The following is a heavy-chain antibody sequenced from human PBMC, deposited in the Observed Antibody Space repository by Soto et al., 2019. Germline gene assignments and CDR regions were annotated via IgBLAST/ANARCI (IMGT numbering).Heavy chain of an antibody. CDR2: IYWNDDK. CDR1: GFSLSTSGVG. J-gene: IGHJ6*02. D-gene: IGHD4-17*01. V-gene: IGHV2-5*01. Sequence: SGPTLVKPTQTLTLTCTFSGFSLSTSGVGVGWIRQPPGKALEWLALIYWNDDKRYSPSLKRRLTITRNTSKNQVVLTMTNMDPVDTATYYCAHRPTTVTTLDYYYYYGVDVWGQGTTVTVSS. CDR3: AHRPTTVTTLDYYYYYGVDV.